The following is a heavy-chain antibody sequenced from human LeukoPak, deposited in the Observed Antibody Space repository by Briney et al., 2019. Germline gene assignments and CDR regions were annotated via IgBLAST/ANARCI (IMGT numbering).Heavy chain of an antibody. V-gene: IGHV1-2*02. CDR3: AGKQWLVHNWFDP. D-gene: IGHD6-19*01. J-gene: IGHJ5*02. CDR1: GYTFTDYY. Sequence: ASVKVSCTASGYTFTDYYMHWVRQAPGQGLEWMGWINPNSGGTNYAQKFQGRVTMTRDTSISTAYMELSRLRSDDTAVYYCAGKQWLVHNWFDPWGQGTLVTVSS. CDR2: INPNSGGT.